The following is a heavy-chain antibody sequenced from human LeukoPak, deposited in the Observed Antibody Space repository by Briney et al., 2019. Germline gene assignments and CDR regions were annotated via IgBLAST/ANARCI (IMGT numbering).Heavy chain of an antibody. V-gene: IGHV3-74*01. Sequence: PGGSLRLSCAASGFSFSSYWMHWVRQAPGKGLVWVSRLNSDGSSTTYADSVKGRFTISRDNAKNTLYLQMNSLRAEDTAVYYCARFSWYYDSSDAFDIWGQGTMVTVSS. CDR2: LNSDGSST. CDR3: ARFSWYYDSSDAFDI. D-gene: IGHD3-22*01. J-gene: IGHJ3*02. CDR1: GFSFSSYW.